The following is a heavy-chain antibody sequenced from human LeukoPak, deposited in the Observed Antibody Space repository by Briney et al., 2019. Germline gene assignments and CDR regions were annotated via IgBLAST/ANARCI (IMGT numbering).Heavy chain of an antibody. D-gene: IGHD6-19*01. J-gene: IGHJ4*02. CDR1: GYSFISYW. Sequence: GESLKISCKGSGYSFISYWVGWVRQMPGKGLEWMGIIYPGDSDTRYSPSFQGQVTISADKSISTAYLQWSSLKASDTAMYYCARRGIAVSAHPDYWGQGTLVTVSS. CDR3: ARRGIAVSAHPDY. CDR2: IYPGDSDT. V-gene: IGHV5-51*01.